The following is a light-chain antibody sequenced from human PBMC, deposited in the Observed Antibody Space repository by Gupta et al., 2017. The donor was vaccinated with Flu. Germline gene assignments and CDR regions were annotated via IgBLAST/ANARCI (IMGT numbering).Light chain of an antibody. J-gene: IGKJ4*01. V-gene: IGKV1-5*03. Sequence: DIQMTQSPSTLSASVGDRVTITCRASQSINSWLAWYQQKPGKAPKPLIYKASTLESGVPSRFSGSGSGTEFTLTISSLQPDDFATYYCQHYNGYPITFGGGTTVEIK. CDR1: QSINSW. CDR2: KAS. CDR3: QHYNGYPIT.